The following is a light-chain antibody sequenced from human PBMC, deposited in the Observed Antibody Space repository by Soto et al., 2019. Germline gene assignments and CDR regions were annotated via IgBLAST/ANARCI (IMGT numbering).Light chain of an antibody. CDR2: EVS. Sequence: QSVLTQPASVSGSPGQSITISCTGTSSGIRDYNYVSWYQQLPGNAPKLIMYEVSNRPSGISNRFSGSKSGNTASLTISGLQSEDEADYYCSSKSPDLLGTGTKVTVL. J-gene: IGLJ1*01. CDR1: SSGIRDYNY. CDR3: SSKSPDL. V-gene: IGLV2-14*01.